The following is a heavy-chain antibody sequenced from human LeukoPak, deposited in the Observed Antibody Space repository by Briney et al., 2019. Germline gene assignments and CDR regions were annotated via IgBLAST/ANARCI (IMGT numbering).Heavy chain of an antibody. Sequence: SETLSLTCTVSGGSISSGDYYWSWIRQPPGKGLEWIGYIYYSGSTYYNPSLKSRVTISVDTSKNQFSLKLSSVTAADTAVYYCARTIYDCWSGFRWVWFDPWGQGTLVTVSS. V-gene: IGHV4-30-4*08. J-gene: IGHJ5*02. CDR1: GGSISSGDYY. D-gene: IGHD3-3*01. CDR3: ARTIYDCWSGFRWVWFDP. CDR2: IYYSGST.